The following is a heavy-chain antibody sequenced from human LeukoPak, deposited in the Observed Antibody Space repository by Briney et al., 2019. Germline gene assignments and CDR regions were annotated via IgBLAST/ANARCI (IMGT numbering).Heavy chain of an antibody. CDR3: AELGITMIGGV. V-gene: IGHV3-48*03. J-gene: IGHJ6*04. CDR2: ISSSGSTI. CDR1: GFTFSSYE. Sequence: GGALRLSCAGSGFTFSSYEMNWVRQAPGKGVEWVSYISSSGSTIYYADSVKGRFTISRDNAKNSLYLQMNSLRAEDTAVYYCAELGITMIGGVWGKGTTVTISS. D-gene: IGHD3-10*02.